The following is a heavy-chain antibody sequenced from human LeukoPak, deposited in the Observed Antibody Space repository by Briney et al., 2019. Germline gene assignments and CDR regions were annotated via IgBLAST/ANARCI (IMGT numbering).Heavy chain of an antibody. Sequence: SVKVSCKASGYTFTSYDINWVRQATGQGLEWMGWMNPNSGNTGSAQNFQGRVTMTRDTSISTAYMELSSLRSEDTAVYYCARRRGYSHHPDDWYFDFWGRGTLVTVSS. CDR3: ARRRGYSHHPDDWYFDF. CDR2: MNPNSGNT. CDR1: GYTFTSYD. V-gene: IGHV1-8*02. J-gene: IGHJ2*01. D-gene: IGHD5-18*01.